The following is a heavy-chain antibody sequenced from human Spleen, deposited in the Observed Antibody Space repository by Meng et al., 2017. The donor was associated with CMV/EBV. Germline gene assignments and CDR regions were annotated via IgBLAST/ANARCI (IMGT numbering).Heavy chain of an antibody. J-gene: IGHJ4*02. Sequence: TVSGAPISGSRYYWGWIRQSPGRGLEWIGDIFHSGSTYYNSSLKRRVTLSVDTSKNQFSLQLGSVTAADTAVYYCARRLVDDGTFDYWGRGTLVTVSS. CDR3: ARRLVDDGTFDY. CDR2: IFHSGST. D-gene: IGHD3-22*01. V-gene: IGHV4-39*01. CDR1: GAPISGSRYY.